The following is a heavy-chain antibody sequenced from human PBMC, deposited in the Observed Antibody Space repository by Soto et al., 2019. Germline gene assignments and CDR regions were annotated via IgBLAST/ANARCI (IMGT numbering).Heavy chain of an antibody. CDR3: ARFSGSYYYDSSGYYYELDY. V-gene: IGHV1-18*01. CDR1: GYTFTSYG. CDR2: ISAYNGNT. Sequence: GASVKVSCKASGYTFTSYGISWVRQAPGQGLEWMGWISAYNGNTNYAQKLQGRVTMTTDTSTSAAYMELRSLRSDDTAVYYCARFSGSYYYDSSGYYYELDYWGQGTLVTVSS. J-gene: IGHJ4*02. D-gene: IGHD3-22*01.